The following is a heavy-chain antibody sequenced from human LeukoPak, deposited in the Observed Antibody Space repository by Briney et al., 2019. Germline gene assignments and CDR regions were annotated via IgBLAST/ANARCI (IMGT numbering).Heavy chain of an antibody. CDR1: GFTFSTYA. J-gene: IGHJ4*02. Sequence: GGSLRLSCAATGFTFSTYAMSWVRQAPGKGLEWVSGISGGSTSTYYADSVKGRFTIARDTSKNTLFLQMNSLRAEDTAVYYCARASSTDYWGQGTLVTVSS. V-gene: IGHV3-23*01. CDR2: ISGGSTST. D-gene: IGHD2-2*01. CDR3: ARASSTDY.